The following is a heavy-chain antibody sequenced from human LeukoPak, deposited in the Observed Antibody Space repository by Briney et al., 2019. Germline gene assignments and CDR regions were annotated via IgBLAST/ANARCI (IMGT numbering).Heavy chain of an antibody. V-gene: IGHV3-7*01. CDR3: ARDTSAWRYGMDV. CDR2: IKQDGSEK. J-gene: IGHJ6*02. D-gene: IGHD6-19*01. CDR1: GFTFSSHW. Sequence: PGGSLRLFCEASGFTFSSHWRSWVRQAPGKGLEWVAIIKQDGSEKDYVDSVTGRFTISRDNAKNSLYLQMNSLRDEDTAVYYCARDTSAWRYGMDVWGQGTTVTVSS.